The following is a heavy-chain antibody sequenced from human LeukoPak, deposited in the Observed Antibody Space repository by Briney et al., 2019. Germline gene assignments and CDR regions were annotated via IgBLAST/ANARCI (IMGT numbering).Heavy chain of an antibody. CDR3: APSYGSGSYFGY. CDR2: ISSSSSYI. CDR1: GFTFSSYS. J-gene: IGHJ4*02. Sequence: GGSLRLSCAASGFTFSSYSMNWVRQAPGKGLEWVSSISSSSSYIYYADSVKGRFTISRDNAKNSLYLQMNSLRAEDTAVYYCAPSYGSGSYFGYWGQGTLVTVSS. D-gene: IGHD3-10*01. V-gene: IGHV3-21*01.